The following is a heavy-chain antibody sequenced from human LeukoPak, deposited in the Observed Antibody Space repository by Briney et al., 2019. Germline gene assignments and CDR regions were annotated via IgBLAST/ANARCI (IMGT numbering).Heavy chain of an antibody. CDR3: ARQRGDAFDI. J-gene: IGHJ3*02. Sequence: SETLSLTCTVSGGSISSYYWSWIRQPPGKGLEWIGYIYYSGSTNYNPSLKSRVTISVDTSKNQFSLKLSSVTAADTAVYYCARQRGDAFDIWGQGTMVTVSS. D-gene: IGHD6-25*01. CDR1: GGSISSYY. V-gene: IGHV4-59*01. CDR2: IYYSGST.